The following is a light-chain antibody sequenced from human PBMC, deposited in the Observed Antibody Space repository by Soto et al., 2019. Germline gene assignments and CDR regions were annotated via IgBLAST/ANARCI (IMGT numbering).Light chain of an antibody. CDR1: QGISNY. Sequence: DIQMTHSQSSLSASVGDRVTITFRASQGISNYLAWYQQKPGKVPKLLIYAASTLQSGVPSRFSGSGSGTDFTLTISSLQPEDVATYYCQKYNSAPRTFGQGTKVDI. CDR2: AAS. CDR3: QKYNSAPRT. J-gene: IGKJ1*01. V-gene: IGKV1-27*01.